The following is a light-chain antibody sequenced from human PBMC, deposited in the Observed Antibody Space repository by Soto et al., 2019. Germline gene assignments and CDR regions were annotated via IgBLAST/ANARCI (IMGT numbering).Light chain of an antibody. V-gene: IGLV2-14*01. CDR1: SSDVGGYNY. Sequence: QSALTQPASVSGSPGQSITISCPGTSSDVGGYNYVSWYQQHPGKAPKLMIYEVSNRPSGVSNRFSGSKSGNTASLTISGLQAEDEADYYCSSYTSSSTLWVVFGGGTKLTVL. CDR3: SSYTSSSTLWVV. CDR2: EVS. J-gene: IGLJ2*01.